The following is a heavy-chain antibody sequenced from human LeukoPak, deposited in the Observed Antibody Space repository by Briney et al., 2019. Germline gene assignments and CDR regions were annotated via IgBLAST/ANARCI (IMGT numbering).Heavy chain of an antibody. CDR3: ARDAVRGYWGVGYFDY. CDR2: IRSKAYGGTT. CDR1: GFTFGDYA. J-gene: IGHJ4*02. V-gene: IGHV3-49*03. Sequence: GGSLRLSCTASGFTFGDYAMSWFRQAPGKGLEWVGFIRSKAYGGTTEYAASVKGRFTISRDDSKSIAYLQMNSLRSEDTAVYYCARDAVRGYWGVGYFDYWGQGTLVTVSS. D-gene: IGHD5-12*01.